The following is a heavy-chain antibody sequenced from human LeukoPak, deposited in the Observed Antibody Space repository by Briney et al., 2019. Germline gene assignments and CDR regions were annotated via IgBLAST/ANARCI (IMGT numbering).Heavy chain of an antibody. V-gene: IGHV3-30*02. D-gene: IGHD3-3*01. CDR3: AKGESDYDFWSGPGYMDV. CDR1: GFTFSSYG. CDR2: IRYDGSNK. Sequence: GRSLRLSCAASGFTFSSYGMHWVRQAPGKGLEWVAFIRYDGSNKYYADSVKGRFTTSRDNSKNTLYLQMNSLRAEDTAVYYCAKGESDYDFWSGPGYMDVWGKGTTVTVSS. J-gene: IGHJ6*03.